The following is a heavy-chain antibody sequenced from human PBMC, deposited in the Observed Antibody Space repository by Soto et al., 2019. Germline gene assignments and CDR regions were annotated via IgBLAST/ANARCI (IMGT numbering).Heavy chain of an antibody. V-gene: IGHV4-61*01. J-gene: IGHJ4*02. CDR1: GGSVSSGSYY. D-gene: IGHD1-26*01. Sequence: QVQLQESGPGLVKPSETLSLTCTVSGGSVSSGSYYWSWIRQPPGKGLEWIGYIYYSGSTNYNPSLTSRVNISVDTSKNQFSLKLSSVTAADTAVYYCARRNRHPPNLNSGTTDTQLDYWGQGTLVTVSS. CDR2: IYYSGST. CDR3: ARRNRHPPNLNSGTTDTQLDY.